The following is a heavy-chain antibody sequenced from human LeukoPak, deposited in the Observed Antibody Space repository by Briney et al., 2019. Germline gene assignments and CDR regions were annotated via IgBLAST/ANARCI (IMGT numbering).Heavy chain of an antibody. Sequence: GGSLRLSCAASGFTFSSYSMNWVRQAPGKGLEWVSSISSSDSYIYYADSVKGRFTISRDNSKNTLYLQMNSLRAEDTAVYYCAKDLYGDYATADYWGQGTLVTVSS. CDR3: AKDLYGDYATADY. CDR2: ISSSDSYI. CDR1: GFTFSSYS. J-gene: IGHJ4*02. D-gene: IGHD4-17*01. V-gene: IGHV3-21*04.